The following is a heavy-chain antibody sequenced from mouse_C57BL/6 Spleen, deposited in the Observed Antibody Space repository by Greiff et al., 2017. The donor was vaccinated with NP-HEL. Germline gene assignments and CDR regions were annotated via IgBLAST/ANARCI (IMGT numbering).Heavy chain of an antibody. J-gene: IGHJ4*01. CDR3: APYYYGSSSTSYYAMDY. V-gene: IGHV1-4*01. CDR1: GYTFTSYT. Sequence: QVQLQQSGAELARPGASVKMSCKASGYTFTSYTMHWVKQRPGQGLEWIGYINPSSGYTKYNQKFKDKATLTADKSSSTAYMQLSSLTSEDSAVYYCAPYYYGSSSTSYYAMDYWGQGTSVTVSS. D-gene: IGHD1-1*01. CDR2: INPSSGYT.